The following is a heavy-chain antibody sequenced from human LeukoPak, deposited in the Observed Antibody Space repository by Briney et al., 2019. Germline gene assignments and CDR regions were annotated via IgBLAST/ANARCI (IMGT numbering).Heavy chain of an antibody. Sequence: ASVKVSCKASGGTFSSYAISWVRQAPGQGLEWMGGIIPIFGTANYARKFQGRVTITADESTSTAYMELSSLRSEDTAVYYCARETYCSSTSCPFDYWGQGTLVTVSS. CDR3: ARETYCSSTSCPFDY. CDR2: IIPIFGTA. D-gene: IGHD2-2*01. J-gene: IGHJ4*02. CDR1: GGTFSSYA. V-gene: IGHV1-69*01.